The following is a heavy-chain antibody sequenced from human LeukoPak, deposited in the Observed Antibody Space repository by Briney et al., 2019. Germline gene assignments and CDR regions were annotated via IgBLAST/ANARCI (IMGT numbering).Heavy chain of an antibody. Sequence: SETLSLTCTVSGVSINTYFWSWIRQPPGKGLEWIGYVYYNGITNYNPSLKSRVSISLDTSKNQFSLRLNSVTAAETVVYYCASQLGGTTFHWGQGTLVTVSS. CDR1: GVSINTYF. V-gene: IGHV4-59*01. CDR2: VYYNGIT. CDR3: ASQLGGTTFH. J-gene: IGHJ4*02. D-gene: IGHD1/OR15-1a*01.